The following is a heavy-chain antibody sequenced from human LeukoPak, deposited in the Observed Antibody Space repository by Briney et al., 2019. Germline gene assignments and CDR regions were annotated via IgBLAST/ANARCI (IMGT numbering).Heavy chain of an antibody. D-gene: IGHD1/OR15-1a*01. CDR2: ISGSGGTT. CDR3: AKVRANRFASFDY. CDR1: GFTFSSYG. J-gene: IGHJ4*02. V-gene: IGHV3-23*01. Sequence: QPGGSLRLSCAASGFTFSSYGMSWVRQAPGKGLEWVSGISGSGGTTYYADSVKGRFTISRDNSKITLYLQMNSLRAEDTAVYYCAKVRANRFASFDYWGQGTLVTVSS.